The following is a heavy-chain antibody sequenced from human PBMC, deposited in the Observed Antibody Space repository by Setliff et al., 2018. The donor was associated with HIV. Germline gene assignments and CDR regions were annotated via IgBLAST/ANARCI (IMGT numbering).Heavy chain of an antibody. Sequence: PSETLSLTCTVSRGPISSGTYYWTWVRQPPGKGLEWIGSFYYSGNTYYSPSLKSRVTISIDTSKNQFSLKLSSVTAADTAVYYCARHNCGTTACYGVVVWGQGTMVTVSS. D-gene: IGHD2-2*01. V-gene: IGHV4-39*07. CDR1: RGPISSGTYY. J-gene: IGHJ3*01. CDR3: ARHNCGTTACYGVVV. CDR2: FYYSGNT.